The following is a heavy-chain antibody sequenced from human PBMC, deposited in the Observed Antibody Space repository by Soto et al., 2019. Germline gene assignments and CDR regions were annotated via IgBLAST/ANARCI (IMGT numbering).Heavy chain of an antibody. CDR1: GASISRTGFH. CDR2: LYEGETT. CDR3: ARRGSGHPFDY. V-gene: IGHV4-39*01. D-gene: IGHD3-10*01. Sequence: SETLSLTCAVSGASISRTGFHWGWIRQPPGQGLEWIGSLYEGETTFYNSSLKSRVTISADTSKNHFSLKLSSVTAADTAVYYCARRGSGHPFDYWGQGTLVTVSS. J-gene: IGHJ4*02.